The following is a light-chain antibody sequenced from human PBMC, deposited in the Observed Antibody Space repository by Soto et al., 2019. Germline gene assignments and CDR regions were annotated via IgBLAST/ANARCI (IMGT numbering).Light chain of an antibody. V-gene: IGLV1-44*01. CDR2: NNV. Sequence: QSVLTQPPSASGTPGQRVTISCCGSSSNIGSNILNWYRQVPGTAPKLLIYNNVHRPSGVPDRFSGSKSGASGSLAIGGLELEDEADYYCSAWDGSLNGLVFGGGTKLTLL. CDR3: SAWDGSLNGLV. CDR1: SSNIGSNI. J-gene: IGLJ3*02.